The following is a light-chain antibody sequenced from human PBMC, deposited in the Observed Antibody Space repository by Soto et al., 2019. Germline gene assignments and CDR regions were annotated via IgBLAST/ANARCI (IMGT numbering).Light chain of an antibody. J-gene: IGKJ1*01. CDR1: QSVSSSC. CDR2: DAS. CDR3: QQYGSSPRT. V-gene: IGKV3-20*01. Sequence: EIVLTQSPGTLSLSPGERATLSCRASQSVSSSCLAWYQQKPGQAPRLLIYDASSRATGIPDRFSGSGSGTDFTLTISRLEPEDFAMYYCQQYGSSPRTFGHGTKVDIK.